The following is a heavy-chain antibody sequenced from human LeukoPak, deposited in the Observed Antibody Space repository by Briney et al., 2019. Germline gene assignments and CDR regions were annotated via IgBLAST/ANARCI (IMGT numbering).Heavy chain of an antibody. CDR3: ARDIVVVVAATGSTTLYAFDI. CDR1: GYTFTSYY. CDR2: INPSGGSR. V-gene: IGHV1-46*01. D-gene: IGHD2-15*01. J-gene: IGHJ3*02. Sequence: ASVKVSCKASGYTFTSYYMHWVRQAPGQGLEWMGIINPSGGSRSYAKKFQGRVTMTRDTSTGSVYMELCSLRSEDTAVYYCARDIVVVVAATGSTTLYAFDIWGQGTMVTVSS.